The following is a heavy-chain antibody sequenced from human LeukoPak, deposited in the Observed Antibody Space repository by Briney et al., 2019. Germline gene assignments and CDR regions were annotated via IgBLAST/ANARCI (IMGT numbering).Heavy chain of an antibody. CDR2: ISGSGGRT. CDR1: GITLSNYG. Sequence: GGSLRLSCAVSGITLSNYGMSWVRQAPGKGLEWVAGISGSGGRTNYADAVKGGFTISRDNAKNTLFLQMNSLRVEDTAVYFCAKRGVVIRVILVGFHKEAYYFDSWGQGALVTVSS. J-gene: IGHJ4*02. D-gene: IGHD3-22*01. CDR3: AKRGVVIRVILVGFHKEAYYFDS. V-gene: IGHV3-23*01.